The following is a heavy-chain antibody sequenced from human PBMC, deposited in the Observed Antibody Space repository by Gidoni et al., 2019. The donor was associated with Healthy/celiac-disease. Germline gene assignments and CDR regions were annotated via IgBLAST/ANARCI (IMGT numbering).Heavy chain of an antibody. CDR3: ARAGVVPAARNYYYGMDV. CDR1: GGTFSSYA. J-gene: IGHJ6*04. V-gene: IGHV1-69*01. D-gene: IGHD2-2*01. Sequence: QVQLVQSGAEVKKPGSSVKVSCKASGGTFSSYAISWVRQAPGQGLEWMGGIIPILGTANSAQKFQGRVTITADESTSTAYMELSSLRSEDTAVDYCARAGVVPAARNYYYGMDVWGKGTTVTVSS. CDR2: IIPILGTA.